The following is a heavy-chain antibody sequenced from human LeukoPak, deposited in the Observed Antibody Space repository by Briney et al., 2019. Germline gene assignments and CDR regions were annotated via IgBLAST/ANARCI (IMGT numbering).Heavy chain of an antibody. V-gene: IGHV3-53*01. CDR2: IYNGGST. CDR1: GFTVSSNY. J-gene: IGHJ5*02. D-gene: IGHD3-3*01. Sequence: GGSLRLSCAASGFTVSSNYMSWVRQAPGKGLEWVSVIYNGGSTYYADSVKGRFTISRDNSNNTLYLQMNSLRAEDTAVYYCARDGTYYDFWSGYYEANWFDPWGQGTLVTVSS. CDR3: ARDGTYYDFWSGYYEANWFDP.